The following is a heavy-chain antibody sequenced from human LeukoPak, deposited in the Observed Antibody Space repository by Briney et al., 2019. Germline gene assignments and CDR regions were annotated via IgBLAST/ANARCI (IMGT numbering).Heavy chain of an antibody. CDR2: ISYHGRDQ. CDR3: VRQDCSGGSCYLDY. Sequence: GRSLRLSCAASGFTFSSYGMHWVRQAPGKGLDWVAVISYHGRDQFYADSVKGRFTISRDSSKDTLYLQMNSLRTEDTAVYYCVRQDCSGGSCYLDYWGQGTLVTVSS. J-gene: IGHJ4*02. CDR1: GFTFSSYG. D-gene: IGHD2-15*01. V-gene: IGHV3-30*19.